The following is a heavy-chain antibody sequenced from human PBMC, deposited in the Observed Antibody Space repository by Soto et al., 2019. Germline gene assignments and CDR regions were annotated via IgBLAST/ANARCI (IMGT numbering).Heavy chain of an antibody. D-gene: IGHD3-22*01. V-gene: IGHV1-3*01. CDR1: GYTFTNYA. CDR2: INAGNGNT. CDR3: ARGERYYYDSSGYYGFDY. Sequence: ASVKVSCKASGYTFTNYAMHWVRQAPGQRLEWMGWINAGNGNTKYSQKFQARVTITRDTSTSTAYMELSSLRSEDTAVYYCARGERYYYDSSGYYGFDYRGQESLVTIAS. J-gene: IGHJ4*02.